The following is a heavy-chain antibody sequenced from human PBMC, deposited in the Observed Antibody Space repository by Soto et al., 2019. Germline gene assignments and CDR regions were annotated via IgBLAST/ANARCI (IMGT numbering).Heavy chain of an antibody. CDR2: IYYSGST. CDR3: ARQEMRYGCAFDI. Sequence: QVQLQESGPGLVKPSETLSLTCTVSGGSISSYYWSWIRQPPGKGLEWIGYIYYSGSTNYNPSLKSRVTISVGASKIQCSLELSSVTAADTAVYYCARQEMRYGCAFDIWGQGTMVTVSS. CDR1: GGSISSYY. V-gene: IGHV4-59*08. D-gene: IGHD3-10*01. J-gene: IGHJ3*02.